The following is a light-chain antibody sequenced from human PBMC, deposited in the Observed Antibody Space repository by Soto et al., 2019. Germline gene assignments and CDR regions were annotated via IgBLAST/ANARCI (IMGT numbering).Light chain of an antibody. CDR2: WAS. J-gene: IGKJ2*01. V-gene: IGKV4-1*01. CDR1: QRVLYSLNNKDC. CDR3: QQYHDIPYT. Sequence: DIVMTQSPDSLAVSLGERATINCKSSQRVLYSLNNKDCLAWYQQKPGQPPKLIIYWASARESGVPDRFSGSGSGTDFTLTISSLQAEDVAVYYCQQYHDIPYTFGQGTKLEIK.